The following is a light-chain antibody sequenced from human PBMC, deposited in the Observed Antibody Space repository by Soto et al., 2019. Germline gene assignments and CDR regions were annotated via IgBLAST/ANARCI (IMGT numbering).Light chain of an antibody. CDR1: QSISTY. CDR3: QQSYSTPFT. V-gene: IGKV1-39*01. J-gene: IGKJ3*01. Sequence: DIPMTQSPSSLSASVGDRVTITCRASQSISTYLNWYQQKPEKAPKLLIYAASSLQSGVPSRFSGSGSGTDFTLTISSLQPEDFATYFCQQSYSTPFTFGPGTKVDIK. CDR2: AAS.